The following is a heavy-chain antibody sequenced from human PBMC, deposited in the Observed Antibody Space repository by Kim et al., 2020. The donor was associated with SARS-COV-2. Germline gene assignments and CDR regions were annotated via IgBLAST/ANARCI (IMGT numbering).Heavy chain of an antibody. D-gene: IGHD3-3*01. CDR1: GFTFSSYA. V-gene: IGHV3-23*01. Sequence: GGSLRLSCAASGFTFSSYAMSWVRQAPGKGLEWVSAISGSGGSTYYADSVKGRFTISRDNSKNTLYLQMNSLRAEDTAVYYCAEAGYDFWSGYSRYWYFDLWGRGTLVTGSS. CDR3: AEAGYDFWSGYSRYWYFDL. CDR2: ISGSGGST. J-gene: IGHJ2*01.